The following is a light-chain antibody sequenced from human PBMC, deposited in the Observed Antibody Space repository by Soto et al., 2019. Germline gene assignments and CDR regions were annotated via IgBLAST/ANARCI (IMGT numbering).Light chain of an antibody. J-gene: IGLJ2*01. CDR1: SSDVDGYKY. Sequence: QSALTQPRSVSGSPGQSVTISCIGTSSDVDGYKYVSWYQQYPGTAPKVMIYDVSKRPSGVPDRFSGSKSANTASLTISGLQAEDEADYYCCSYAGSRALFGGGTKLTVL. CDR3: CSYAGSRAL. V-gene: IGLV2-11*01. CDR2: DVS.